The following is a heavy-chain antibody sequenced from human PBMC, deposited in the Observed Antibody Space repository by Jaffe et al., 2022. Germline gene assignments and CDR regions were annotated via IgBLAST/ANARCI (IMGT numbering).Heavy chain of an antibody. V-gene: IGHV5-51*03. CDR2: IYPGDSDT. CDR3: VRPYKGYSYGYIYAFDI. D-gene: IGHD5-18*01. J-gene: IGHJ3*02. CDR1: GYSFTSYW. Sequence: EVQLVQSGAEVKKPGESLKISCKGSGYSFTSYWIGWVRQMPGKGLEWMGIIYPGDSDTRYSPSFQGQVTISADKSISTAYLQWSSLKASDTAMYYCVRPYKGYSYGYIYAFDIWGQGTMVTVSS.